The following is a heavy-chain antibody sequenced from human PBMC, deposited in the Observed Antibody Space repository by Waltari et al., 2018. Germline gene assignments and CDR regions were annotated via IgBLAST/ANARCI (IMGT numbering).Heavy chain of an antibody. Sequence: EVQLVESGGGLVQPGGSLRLSCAAYGFTFSISELHRVPYAPGKGLEWVSYINRRSSVLYYADSVNGRFTLSRDNAKNSLYLQMNSRRAEDTAVYDCASDSTGASNGGRDYWGQGTLVTVSP. V-gene: IGHV3-48*03. CDR3: ASDSTGASNGGRDY. D-gene: IGHD1-26*01. CDR2: INRRSSVL. CDR1: GFTFSISE. J-gene: IGHJ4*02.